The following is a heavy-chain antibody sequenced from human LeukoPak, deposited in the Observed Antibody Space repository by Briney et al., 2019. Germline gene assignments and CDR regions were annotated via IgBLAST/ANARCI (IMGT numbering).Heavy chain of an antibody. J-gene: IGHJ3*02. D-gene: IGHD2-21*02. Sequence: SETLSLICTDSGGSISSYYWSWLRQPAGKGLEWIGRIYTSGRTNYNPSLTSRVTMSVDTSKIQFSLKLSSVTAADTAVYYCASIVVVTAADPSDAFDIWGQGTMVTVSS. V-gene: IGHV4-4*07. CDR3: ASIVVVTAADPSDAFDI. CDR1: GGSISSYY. CDR2: IYTSGRT.